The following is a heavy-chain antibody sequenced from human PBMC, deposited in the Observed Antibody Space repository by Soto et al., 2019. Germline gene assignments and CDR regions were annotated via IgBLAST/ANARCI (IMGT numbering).Heavy chain of an antibody. CDR3: ARGGEGGYCSRGSCYSVTNWFDP. V-gene: IGHV1-69*02. D-gene: IGHD2-15*01. CDR2: IIPILGIA. Sequence: QVQLVQSGAEVKKPGSSVKVSCKASGGTFSSYTISWVRQAPGQGLEWMGRIIPILGIANYAQKFQGRVTSTADKSTSTAYMELSSLRSEDTAVYYCARGGEGGYCSRGSCYSVTNWFDPWGQGTLVTVSS. J-gene: IGHJ5*02. CDR1: GGTFSSYT.